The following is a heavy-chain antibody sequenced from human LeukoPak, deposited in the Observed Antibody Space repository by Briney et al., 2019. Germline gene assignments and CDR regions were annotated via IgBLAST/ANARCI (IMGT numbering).Heavy chain of an antibody. CDR3: ASGMPHSSVDY. J-gene: IGHJ4*02. V-gene: IGHV1-69*06. D-gene: IGHD1-26*01. CDR1: GGTFSSYD. CDR2: IMPMLDTA. Sequence: ASVKVSCKASGGTFSSYDISWVRQAPGQGLEWMGGIMPMLDTANYAQKFQGRVTITADKSTSTAYMELSSLRSEDTAVYYCASGMPHSSVDYWGQGTLVTVSS.